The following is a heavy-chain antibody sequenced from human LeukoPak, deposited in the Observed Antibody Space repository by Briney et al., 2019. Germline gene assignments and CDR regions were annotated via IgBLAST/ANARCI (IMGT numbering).Heavy chain of an antibody. J-gene: IGHJ5*02. CDR1: GYSFSSYY. Sequence: GASVKVSCKASGYSFSSYYMHWVRQAPGQGLEWMGIINPSGDSTTYAQEFQGRVTMTRDTSTRTVYMELSSLRSDDTAVYYCARENDYGNNWFDPWGQGTLVTVSS. V-gene: IGHV1-46*01. D-gene: IGHD4-17*01. CDR2: INPSGDST. CDR3: ARENDYGNNWFDP.